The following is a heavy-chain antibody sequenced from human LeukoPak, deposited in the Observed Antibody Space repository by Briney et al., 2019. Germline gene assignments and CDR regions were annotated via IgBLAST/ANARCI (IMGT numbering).Heavy chain of an antibody. J-gene: IGHJ6*03. D-gene: IGHD2-2*01. V-gene: IGHV3-9*01. CDR2: ISWNSGSI. CDR3: AKDRSTKYYYYYYMDV. Sequence: GRSLRLSCAASGFTFDDYAMHWVRQAPGKGLEWVSGISWNSGSIGYADSVKGRFTISRDNAKNSLYLQMDSLRAEDTALYYCAKDRSTKYYYYYYMDVWGKGTTVTVSS. CDR1: GFTFDDYA.